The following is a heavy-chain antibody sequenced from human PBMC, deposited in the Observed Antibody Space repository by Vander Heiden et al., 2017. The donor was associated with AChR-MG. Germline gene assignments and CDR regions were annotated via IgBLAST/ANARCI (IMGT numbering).Heavy chain of an antibody. Sequence: EVQLVESGGGWVQPGGSLRLSCAASGFSIRDHYMDGVRQVPGKGLWWVGRTRDRAKSYTTAYGAAVTGRFSISRDESKNLVYLQMRRMKAEDTAVYYSVRWQPDYSHAFDIRGQGTMVTV. CDR3: VRWQPDYSHAFDI. CDR1: GFSIRDHY. V-gene: IGHV3-72*01. CDR2: TRDRAKSYTT. J-gene: IGHJ3*02. D-gene: IGHD2-15*01.